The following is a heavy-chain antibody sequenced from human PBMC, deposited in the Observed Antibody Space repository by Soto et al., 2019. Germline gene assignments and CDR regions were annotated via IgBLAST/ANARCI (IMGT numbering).Heavy chain of an antibody. CDR3: ARAVAGTRTDAFDI. CDR2: IYYSGST. J-gene: IGHJ3*02. V-gene: IGHV4-59*01. Sequence: SETLSLTCTVSGGSISSYYWSWIRQPPGKGLEWIGYIYYSGSTNYNPSLKSRVTISVDTSKNQFSLKLSSVTAADTAVYYCARAVAGTRTDAFDIWGQGTMVTVSS. CDR1: GGSISSYY. D-gene: IGHD6-19*01.